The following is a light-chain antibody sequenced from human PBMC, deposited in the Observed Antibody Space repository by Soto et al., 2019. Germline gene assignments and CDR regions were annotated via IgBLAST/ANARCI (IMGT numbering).Light chain of an antibody. CDR3: SSYPSSSPLCV. J-gene: IGLJ1*01. Sequence: QSALTQPASVSGSTGQSMTISCTGTSSDVGGYNYVSWYQQHPGKAPKLMIYDVSNRPSGVSNRFSGSKSGNTASLTISGLQAEDEADYYCSSYPSSSPLCVFGTGTKVTVL. V-gene: IGLV2-14*01. CDR2: DVS. CDR1: SSDVGGYNY.